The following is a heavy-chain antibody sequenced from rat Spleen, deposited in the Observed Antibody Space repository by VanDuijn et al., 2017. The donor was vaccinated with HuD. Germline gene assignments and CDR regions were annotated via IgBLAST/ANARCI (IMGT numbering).Heavy chain of an antibody. D-gene: IGHD4-3*01. V-gene: IGHV3-3*01. CDR3: AVAGYGY. Sequence: EVQLQESGPGLVKPSQSLSLTCSVTGYSITSAYRWNWIRQFPGNKLEWMGYINSAGNANYNPSLKSRISITRDTSKNQFFLQMNSLWSEDTATYYCAVAGYGYWGQGVVVTVSS. CDR1: GYSITSAYR. CDR2: INSAGNA. J-gene: IGHJ2*01.